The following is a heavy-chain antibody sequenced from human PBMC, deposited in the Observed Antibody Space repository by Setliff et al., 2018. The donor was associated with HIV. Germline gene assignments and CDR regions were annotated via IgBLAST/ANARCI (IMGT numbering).Heavy chain of an antibody. CDR1: GGSFSGHS. D-gene: IGHD2-15*01. Sequence: SETLSLTCAVYGGSFSGHSWTWIRQPPGKGLEWIGEINRSGSANYNRSLKSRVTISVDTSKIQFSLNLNSVTAADTAVYYCARAGRADDIVVVVAARGYFDYWGQGTLVTVSS. CDR2: INRSGSA. V-gene: IGHV4-34*01. CDR3: ARAGRADDIVVVVAARGYFDY. J-gene: IGHJ4*02.